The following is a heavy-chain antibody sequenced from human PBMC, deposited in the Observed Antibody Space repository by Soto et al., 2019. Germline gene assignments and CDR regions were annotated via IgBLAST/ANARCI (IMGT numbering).Heavy chain of an antibody. D-gene: IGHD5-12*01. CDR1: GGSFRDYY. Sequence: SETLSLTCAVYGGSFRDYYWSWIRQPPGKGLEWIGEINHSGRTNYNPSLKSRVTISVDTSKNQFSLKLSSVTAADTAVYYCAREWLQHCDYWGQGTLVTVSS. V-gene: IGHV4-34*01. CDR3: AREWLQHCDY. J-gene: IGHJ4*02. CDR2: INHSGRT.